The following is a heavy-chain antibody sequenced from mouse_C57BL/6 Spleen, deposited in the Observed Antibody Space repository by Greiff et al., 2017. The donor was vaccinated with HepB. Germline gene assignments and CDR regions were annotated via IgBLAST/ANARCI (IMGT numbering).Heavy chain of an antibody. Sequence: DVMLVESGGDLVKPGGSLKLSCAASGFTFSSYGMSWVRQTPDKRLEWVATISSGGSYTYYPDSVKGRFTISRDNAKNTLYLQMSSLKSEDTAMYYCARHGYYYGSGAMDYWGQGTSVTVSS. D-gene: IGHD1-1*01. CDR1: GFTFSSYG. V-gene: IGHV5-6*02. CDR3: ARHGYYYGSGAMDY. J-gene: IGHJ4*01. CDR2: ISSGGSYT.